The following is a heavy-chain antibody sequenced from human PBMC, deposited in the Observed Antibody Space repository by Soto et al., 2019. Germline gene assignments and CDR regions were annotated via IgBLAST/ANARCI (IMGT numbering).Heavy chain of an antibody. CDR2: IGTSSTTI. Sequence: GGSLRLSCAASGFTFSTYIMSWVRQAPGKGLEWVSHIGTSSTTIYYADSVKGRFTISRDDAKNSLYLQMNSLRDEDTAVYYCARGGTDSDYWGQGTLVTVSS. V-gene: IGHV3-48*02. J-gene: IGHJ4*02. D-gene: IGHD1-1*01. CDR1: GFTFSTYI. CDR3: ARGGTDSDY.